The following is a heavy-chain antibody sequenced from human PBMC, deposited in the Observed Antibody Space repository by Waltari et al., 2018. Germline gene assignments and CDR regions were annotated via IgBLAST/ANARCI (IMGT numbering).Heavy chain of an antibody. CDR3: ARMGTDTARVTHNWFDP. CDR2: ISSSSSTI. J-gene: IGHJ5*02. V-gene: IGHV3-48*02. D-gene: IGHD5-18*01. CDR1: GFTFSSYS. Sequence: EVQLVESGGGLVPPGGSLRLSCAASGFTFSSYSMNWVRPDPGKGLEWVSYISSSSSTIYYADSVKGRFTISRDNAKNSLYLQMNSLRDEDTAVYYCARMGTDTARVTHNWFDPWGQGTLVTVSS.